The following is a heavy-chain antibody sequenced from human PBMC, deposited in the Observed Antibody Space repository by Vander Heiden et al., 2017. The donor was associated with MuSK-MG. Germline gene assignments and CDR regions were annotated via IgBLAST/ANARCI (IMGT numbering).Heavy chain of an antibody. Sequence: QLQLQESGPGLVKPSETLSLTCTVSGGSISSSSYYWGWIRQPPGKGLEWIGSIYYSGSTYYNPALKSRVTISVDTSKNQFSLKMSSVTAADTAVYYFARPRHWGKVENDPWGQGTLVTVYS. CDR2: IYYSGST. J-gene: IGHJ5*02. CDR1: GGSISSSSYY. D-gene: IGHD3-16*01. CDR3: ARPRHWGKVENDP. V-gene: IGHV4-39*01.